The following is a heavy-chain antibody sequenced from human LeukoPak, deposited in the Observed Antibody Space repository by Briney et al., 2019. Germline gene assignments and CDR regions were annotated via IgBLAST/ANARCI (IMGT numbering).Heavy chain of an antibody. CDR3: ARDREGYSWDY. CDR2: IIPIFGTA. V-gene: IGHV1-69*13. D-gene: IGHD5-18*01. CDR1: GYTFTSYY. J-gene: IGHJ4*02. Sequence: SVKVSCKASGYTFTSYYMHWVRQAPGQGLEWMGGIIPIFGTANYAQKFQGRVTITADESTSTAYMELSSLRSEDTAVYYCARDREGYSWDYWGQGTLVTVSS.